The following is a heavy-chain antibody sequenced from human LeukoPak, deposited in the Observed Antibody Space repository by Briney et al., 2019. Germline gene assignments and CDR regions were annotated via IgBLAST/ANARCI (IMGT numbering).Heavy chain of an antibody. J-gene: IGHJ4*02. D-gene: IGHD3-22*01. V-gene: IGHV3-7*04. CDR3: AKDRDYFYYDSSGYFDY. Sequence: GGSLRLSCAASGFTFSSYWMSWVRQAPGKGLEWVANIKQDGGEKYYVDSVKGRFNISRDNAKNTLYLQMNSLRAEDTAVYYCAKDRDYFYYDSSGYFDYWGQGTLVTVSS. CDR1: GFTFSSYW. CDR2: IKQDGGEK.